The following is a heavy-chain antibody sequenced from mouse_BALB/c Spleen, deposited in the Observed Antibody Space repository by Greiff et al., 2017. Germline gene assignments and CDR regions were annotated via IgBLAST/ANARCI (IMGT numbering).Heavy chain of an antibody. CDR3: ARHRGDY. Sequence: EVQGVESGGGLVQPGGSLKLSCAASGFTFSSYTMSWVRQTPEKRLEWVAYISNGGGSTYYPDTVKGRFTISRDNAKNTLYLQMSSLKSEDTAMYYCARHRGDYWGQGTSVTVSS. CDR2: ISNGGGST. V-gene: IGHV5-12-2*01. CDR1: GFTFSSYT. D-gene: IGHD3-3*01. J-gene: IGHJ4*01.